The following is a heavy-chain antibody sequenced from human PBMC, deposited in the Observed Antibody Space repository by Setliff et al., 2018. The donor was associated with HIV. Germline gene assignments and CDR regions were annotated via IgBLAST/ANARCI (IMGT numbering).Heavy chain of an antibody. D-gene: IGHD2-15*01. CDR1: GFTFGSYW. Sequence: PGGSLRPSCAASGFTFGSYWMSWVRQAPGQGLEYVAHIKGDGSKTKYVDSVRGRFTISRDNAKKSLSLQMNSLRAEDTAVYYCVSTPVVFYFDFWGQGTPVTVSS. CDR2: IKGDGSKT. V-gene: IGHV3-7*03. J-gene: IGHJ4*02. CDR3: VSTPVVFYFDF.